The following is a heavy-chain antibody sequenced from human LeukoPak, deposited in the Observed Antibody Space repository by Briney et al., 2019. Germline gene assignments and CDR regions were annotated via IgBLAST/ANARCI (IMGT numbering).Heavy chain of an antibody. CDR3: ARTSTSNYGDYWFDP. CDR2: MNPNSGNT. V-gene: IGHV1-8*01. CDR1: GYTFTSYD. J-gene: IGHJ5*02. Sequence: GASVKVSCKASGYTFTSYDINWVRQATGQGLEWMGWMNPNSGNTGYAQKFQGRVTMTRNTSISTAYMELSSLRSEDTAVYYCARTSTSNYGDYWFDPWGQGTLVTVSS. D-gene: IGHD4-17*01.